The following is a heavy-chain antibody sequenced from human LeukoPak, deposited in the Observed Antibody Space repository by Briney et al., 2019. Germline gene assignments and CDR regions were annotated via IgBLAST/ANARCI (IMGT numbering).Heavy chain of an antibody. D-gene: IGHD3-22*01. CDR1: GFTVSSNY. Sequence: PGGSLRLSCAASGFTVSSNYMSWVRQAPGKGLEWVSVIYSGGSTYYADSVKGRFTISRHNSKNTLYLQMNSLRAEDTAVYYCARISPPWGDGDSSFLTAHFDYWGQGTLVTVSS. CDR2: IYSGGST. CDR3: ARISPPWGDGDSSFLTAHFDY. V-gene: IGHV3-53*04. J-gene: IGHJ4*02.